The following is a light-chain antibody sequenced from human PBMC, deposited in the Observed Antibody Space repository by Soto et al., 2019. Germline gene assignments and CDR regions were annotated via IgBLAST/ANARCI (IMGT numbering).Light chain of an antibody. CDR3: RSYTSSSTRV. Sequence: QSALTQPASVSGSPGQSITISCTGTSSDVGGYNYVSWYQQHPGKAHKLMIYDVSNRPSGVSNRFSGSKSGNTASLTISGLQAEHEADYYCRSYTSSSTRVFGTGTKVTVL. V-gene: IGLV2-14*01. CDR2: DVS. CDR1: SSDVGGYNY. J-gene: IGLJ1*01.